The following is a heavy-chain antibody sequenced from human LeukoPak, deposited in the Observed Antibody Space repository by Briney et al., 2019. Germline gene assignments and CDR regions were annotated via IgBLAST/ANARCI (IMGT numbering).Heavy chain of an antibody. Sequence: SVKVSCKASGGTFSSYAISWVRQAPGQGLEWMGRIIPILGIANYAQKFQGRVTITADKSTSTAYMELSSLRSEDTAVYYCATISKTGGFDPWGQGTLVTVSS. CDR2: IIPILGIA. V-gene: IGHV1-69*04. J-gene: IGHJ5*02. CDR1: GGTFSSYA. D-gene: IGHD1-14*01. CDR3: ATISKTGGFDP.